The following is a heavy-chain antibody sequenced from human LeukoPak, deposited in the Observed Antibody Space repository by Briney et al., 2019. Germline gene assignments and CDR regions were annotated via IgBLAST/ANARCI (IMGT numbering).Heavy chain of an antibody. CDR3: ARWAGTLNAFDV. CDR1: DDSISSYY. V-gene: IGHV4-59*08. J-gene: IGHJ3*01. CDR2: THYSGST. Sequence: SETLSLTCSVSDDSISSYYWNWIRQPPGKPLEWIGYTHYSGSTTYNPSLNSRVTTLVDTSKNQFSLKLSSVTAADTAVYYCARWAGTLNAFDVWGPGTLVTVSS.